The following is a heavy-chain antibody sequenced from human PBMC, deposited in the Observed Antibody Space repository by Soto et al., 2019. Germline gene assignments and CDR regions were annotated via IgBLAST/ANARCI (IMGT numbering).Heavy chain of an antibody. CDR2: ISYHGSDK. CDR1: GFTFSNYG. J-gene: IGHJ4*02. CDR3: AKDHLTTTVTTVGN. D-gene: IGHD4-17*01. Sequence: QVQLVESGGGVVQPGRSLRLSCAASGFTFSNYGMHWVRQAPGRGLEWVAVISYHGSDKYYADSVKGRFTISRDNSKNTLHLQMDSLRAEATALYYCAKDHLTTTVTTVGNWGQGTLFTVSS. V-gene: IGHV3-30*18.